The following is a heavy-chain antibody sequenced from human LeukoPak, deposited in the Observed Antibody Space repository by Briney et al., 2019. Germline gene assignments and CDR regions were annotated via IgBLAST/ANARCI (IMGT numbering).Heavy chain of an antibody. CDR2: ISGGGGST. J-gene: IGHJ5*02. V-gene: IGHV3-23*01. CDR1: GFTFSSYV. D-gene: IGHD1-26*01. Sequence: GGSLRLSCAASGFTFSSYVMNWVRQAPGKGLEWVSVISGGGGSTYYADSVKGRFTISRDNSKNTLFLQMKSLKTEDTALYYCTRDSGTYNWFDPWGQGTLVTVSS. CDR3: TRDSGTYNWFDP.